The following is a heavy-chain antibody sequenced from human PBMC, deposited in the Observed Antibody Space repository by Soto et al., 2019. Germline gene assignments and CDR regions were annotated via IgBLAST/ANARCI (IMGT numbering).Heavy chain of an antibody. V-gene: IGHV4-39*01. CDR3: AAHDSGGYYAEY. Sequence: QLQLQESGPGLVKPSETLSVTCTVSGDYVTISGYYWGWIRQPAGNGLEWIGRIHYSGSTYYNPSLKSRVTISGDTSKKQFSLKLTSVTAADAAVYYCAAHDSGGYYAEYWGQGTLVTVSA. CDR1: GDYVTISGYY. D-gene: IGHD3-22*01. J-gene: IGHJ4*02. CDR2: IHYSGST.